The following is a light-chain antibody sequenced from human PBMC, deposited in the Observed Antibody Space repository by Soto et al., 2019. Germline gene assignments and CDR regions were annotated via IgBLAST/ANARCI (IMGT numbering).Light chain of an antibody. CDR3: QTWGTGFQV. J-gene: IGLJ3*02. Sequence: QSVLTQSPSASASLGASVKLTCTLSSGHDNYAIAWHQQQPGKGPRYLMNLNSDGSHTKGDGIPDRFSGSSSGVERYLAISSLQSEDEADYYCQTWGTGFQVFGGGTKVTVL. CDR1: SGHDNYA. V-gene: IGLV4-69*01. CDR2: LNSDGSH.